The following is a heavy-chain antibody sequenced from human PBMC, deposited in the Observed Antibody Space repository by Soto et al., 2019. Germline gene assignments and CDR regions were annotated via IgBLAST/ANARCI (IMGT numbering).Heavy chain of an antibody. CDR3: AIGGSSWYLDIRGYFDY. Sequence: ASVKVSCKASGYTFTSYYMHWVRQAPGQGLEWMGIINPSGGSTSYAQEFQGRVTMTRDTSTSTVYMELSSLRSEDTAVYYCAIGGSSWYLDIRGYFDYWGQGTLLTVSS. V-gene: IGHV1-46*01. CDR1: GYTFTSYY. CDR2: INPSGGST. D-gene: IGHD6-13*01. J-gene: IGHJ4*02.